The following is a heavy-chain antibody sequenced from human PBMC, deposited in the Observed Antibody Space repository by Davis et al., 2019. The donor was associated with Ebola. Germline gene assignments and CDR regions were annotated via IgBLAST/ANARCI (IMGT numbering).Heavy chain of an antibody. J-gene: IGHJ4*02. V-gene: IGHV3-23*01. D-gene: IGHD1-14*01. CDR3: AKKVYDGRFSKIDY. Sequence: PGGSLRLSCAASGFTFSSYAMSWVRQAPGKGLEWVSAISGSGGSTYYADSVKGRFTISRDNSKNTLYLQMNSLRAEDTAVYYCAKKVYDGRFSKIDYWGQGALVTVSS. CDR2: ISGSGGST. CDR1: GFTFSSYA.